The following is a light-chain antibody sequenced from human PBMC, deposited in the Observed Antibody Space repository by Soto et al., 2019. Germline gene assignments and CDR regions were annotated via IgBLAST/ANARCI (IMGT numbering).Light chain of an antibody. Sequence: QSALTQPASVSGSPGQSITISCTGTSSDVGGYNYVSWYQQHPGKAPKLMIYEVSKRPSGVPDRFSGSKSGNTASLTVSGLQAEDGADYYCTSYAGRNNGVFGGGTKVTVL. CDR3: TSYAGRNNGV. CDR2: EVS. J-gene: IGLJ3*02. CDR1: SSDVGGYNY. V-gene: IGLV2-8*01.